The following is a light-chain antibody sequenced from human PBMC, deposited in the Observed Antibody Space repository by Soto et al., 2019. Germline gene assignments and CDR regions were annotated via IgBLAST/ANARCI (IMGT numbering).Light chain of an antibody. Sequence: QPVLTQSPSASASLGASVKLTCTLSSGHISYAISWHQQQPQKGPRYLMKLNSDGSHRKGDGIPDRFSGSSSGAERYLTISSLQSEDEADYYCQTWGTGNNWVFGGGTKLTVL. CDR3: QTWGTGNNWV. V-gene: IGLV4-69*01. CDR1: SGHISYA. J-gene: IGLJ3*02. CDR2: LNSDGSH.